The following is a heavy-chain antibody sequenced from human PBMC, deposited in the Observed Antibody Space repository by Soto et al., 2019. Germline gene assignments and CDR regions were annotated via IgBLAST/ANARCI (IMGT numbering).Heavy chain of an antibody. Sequence: SQTLSLTCAISGDSVSSNSAAWNWIRQSPSRGLEWLGRTYYRSKWYNDYAVSVKSRITINPDTSKNQFSLQLNSVTPEDTAVYYRARDRGAAMAQRGPFDYWGQGTLVTVSS. CDR2: TYYRSKWYN. CDR1: GDSVSSNSAA. V-gene: IGHV6-1*01. D-gene: IGHD5-18*01. CDR3: ARDRGAAMAQRGPFDY. J-gene: IGHJ4*02.